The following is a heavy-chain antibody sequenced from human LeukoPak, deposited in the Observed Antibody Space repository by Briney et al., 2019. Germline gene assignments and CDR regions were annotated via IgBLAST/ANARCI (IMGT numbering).Heavy chain of an antibody. CDR1: GGSIISTNW. V-gene: IGHV4-4*02. Sequence: PSETLSLTCAVSGGSIISTNWWSWVRQPPGKGLEWIGEIYDNGRTNYNPSLRSRVTISVDKSKKQFSLKLSSVTAADTAVYYCARVTGGSNLDYWGQGTRVTVSS. CDR3: ARVTGGSNLDY. J-gene: IGHJ4*02. CDR2: IYDNGRT. D-gene: IGHD2-8*02.